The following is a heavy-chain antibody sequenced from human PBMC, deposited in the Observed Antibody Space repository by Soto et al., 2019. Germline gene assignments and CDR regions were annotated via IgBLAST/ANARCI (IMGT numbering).Heavy chain of an antibody. V-gene: IGHV3-23*01. Sequence: GAQGLSCAPPGFNVNRNYMTSAHQEPGKGLDWVSAISYNGGGTYYVDSVKGRFTVSRDNSKNTLYLQMHSLRAEDTAVYYCAKDRVPNDSSGYYSILTDSWGEGTVVNVS. CDR1: GFNVNRNY. D-gene: IGHD3-22*01. J-gene: IGHJ4*02. CDR3: AKDRVPNDSSGYYSILTDS. CDR2: ISYNGGGT.